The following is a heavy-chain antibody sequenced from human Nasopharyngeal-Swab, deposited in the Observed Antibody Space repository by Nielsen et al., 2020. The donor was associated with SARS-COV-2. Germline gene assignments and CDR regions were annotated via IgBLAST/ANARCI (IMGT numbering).Heavy chain of an antibody. CDR3: ARRGRIPVYGTSDDFYYYLDV. J-gene: IGHJ6*03. CDR2: T. CDR1: GDSISSYY. V-gene: IGHV4-59*08. D-gene: IGHD6-19*01. Sequence: SETLSLTCTVSGDSISSYYWAWIRQPPGKGLEWIGSTNYNPSLTSQVTISVDTSKNQVSLRQTSVTAADTAIYYCARRGRIPVYGTSDDFYYYLDVWGKGTRVTVSS.